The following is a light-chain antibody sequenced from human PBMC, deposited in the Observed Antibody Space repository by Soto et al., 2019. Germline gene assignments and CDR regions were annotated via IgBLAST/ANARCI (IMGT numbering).Light chain of an antibody. J-gene: IGLJ3*02. CDR3: CSYAGTYTWV. V-gene: IGLV2-11*01. CDR2: DVT. CDR1: SSDVGAYNY. Sequence: QSALTQPRSVSGSPGQSVTISCTGTSSDVGAYNYVSWYQQYPGKAPKLMVFDVTKRPSGVPNRFSGSKSDNTASLTISGLQAEDGADYYCCSYAGTYTWVFGGGTKVTVL.